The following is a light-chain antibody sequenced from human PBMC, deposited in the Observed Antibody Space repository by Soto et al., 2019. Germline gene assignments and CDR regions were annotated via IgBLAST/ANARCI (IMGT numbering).Light chain of an antibody. Sequence: QSVLAQPRSVSGSPGQSVTISCTGTTSDVGGYNYVSWYQQHPGKAPKLIIFDVTKRPSGVPDRFSGSKSGNTASLTISGLLAEGEADYYCCSYAGSYNYVFGTGPKVTVL. V-gene: IGLV2-11*01. CDR3: CSYAGSYNYV. CDR1: TSDVGGYNY. CDR2: DVT. J-gene: IGLJ1*01.